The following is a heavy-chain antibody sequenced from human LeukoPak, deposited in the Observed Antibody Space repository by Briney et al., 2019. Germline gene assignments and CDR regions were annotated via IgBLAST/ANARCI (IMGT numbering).Heavy chain of an antibody. CDR1: GGSISSGSYY. CDR2: IYTSGST. J-gene: IGHJ4*02. V-gene: IGHV4-61*02. D-gene: IGHD1-1*01. Sequence: SETLSLTCTVSGGSISSGSYYWSWIRQPAGKGLEWIGRIYTSGSTNCNPSLKSRVTISVDTSKNQFSLKLSSVTAADTAVYYCARGDNWNEDFDHWGQGSLVTVSS. CDR3: ARGDNWNEDFDH.